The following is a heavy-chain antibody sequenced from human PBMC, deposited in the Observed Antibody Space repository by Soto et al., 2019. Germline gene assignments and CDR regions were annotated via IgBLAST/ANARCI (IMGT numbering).Heavy chain of an antibody. D-gene: IGHD3-16*01. CDR1: GFSFSSYG. J-gene: IGHJ4*02. V-gene: IGHV3-30*03. CDR2: ISHDGSND. CDR3: ATDANEYLWEYYFDF. Sequence: GGSLRLSCAASGFSFSSYGMHWVRQAPAKGLEWVAFISHDGSNDYYADSVKGRYTISRDNSKNTVYLQMNSLRVEDTAVYYCATDANEYLWEYYFDFWGQGNLVTVSS.